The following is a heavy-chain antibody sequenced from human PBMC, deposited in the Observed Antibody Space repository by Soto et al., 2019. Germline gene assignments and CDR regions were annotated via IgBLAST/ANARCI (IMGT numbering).Heavy chain of an antibody. CDR2: IYYSGST. V-gene: IGHV4-39*01. D-gene: IGHD3-10*01. CDR3: ARREVPLGHGSGSSDY. CDR1: GGSISSSSYY. J-gene: IGHJ4*02. Sequence: PSETLSLTCTVSGGSISSSSYYWGWIRQPPGKGLEWIGSIYYSGSTYYNPSLKSRVTISVDTSKNQFSLKLSSVTAADTAVYYCARREVPLGHGSGSSDYWGQGTLVTVSS.